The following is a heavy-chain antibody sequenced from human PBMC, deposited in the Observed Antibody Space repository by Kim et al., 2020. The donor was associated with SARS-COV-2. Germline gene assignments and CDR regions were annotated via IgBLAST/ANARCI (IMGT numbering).Heavy chain of an antibody. V-gene: IGHV1-18*01. CDR2: NT. D-gene: IGHD3-10*01. Sequence: NTNYAQKLQGRGTMTTDTSTSTAYMELRSLRSDDTAVYYCARVSFGEPDYWGQGTLVTVSS. J-gene: IGHJ4*02. CDR3: ARVSFGEPDY.